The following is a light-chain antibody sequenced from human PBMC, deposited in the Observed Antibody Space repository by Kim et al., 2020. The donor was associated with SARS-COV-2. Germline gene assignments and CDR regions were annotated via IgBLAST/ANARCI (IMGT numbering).Light chain of an antibody. CDR3: QQYGGSPRT. V-gene: IGKV3-20*01. Sequence: LSPVERATLSCRASQSVSSSNLAWYQQKPGQAPRLLIYGASSRATGIPDRFSGSGSGTDFTLTISRLEPEDFAVYYCQQYGGSPRTFGQGTKLEIK. CDR1: QSVSSSN. CDR2: GAS. J-gene: IGKJ2*02.